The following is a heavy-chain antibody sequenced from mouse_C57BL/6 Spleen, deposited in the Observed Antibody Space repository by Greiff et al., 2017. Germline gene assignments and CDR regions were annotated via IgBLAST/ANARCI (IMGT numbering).Heavy chain of an antibody. CDR3: ARTAQAKGYFDY. D-gene: IGHD3-2*02. CDR1: GYSFTDYN. CDR2: INPNYGTT. Sequence: EVHLVESGPELVKPGASVKISCKASGYSFTDYNMNWVKQSNGKSLEWIGVINPNYGTTSYNQKFKGKATLTVDQSSSTAYMQLNSLTSEDSAVYYCARTAQAKGYFDYWGQGTTLTVSS. J-gene: IGHJ2*01. V-gene: IGHV1-39*01.